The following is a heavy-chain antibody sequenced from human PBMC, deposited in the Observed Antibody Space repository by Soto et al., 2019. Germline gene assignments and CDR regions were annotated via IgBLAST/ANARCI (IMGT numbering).Heavy chain of an antibody. D-gene: IGHD2-2*01. Sequence: SVKVSCKASGGTLTSYAFNWVRQAPGQGLEWMGGIISTFGSPNYAQKFQGRVTITADKFASTAYMELTSLRSDDTAVYYCTRAAYPHTYLDYWGQGTLVTVSS. CDR1: GGTLTSYA. J-gene: IGHJ4*02. CDR3: TRAAYPHTYLDY. CDR2: IISTFGSP. V-gene: IGHV1-69*06.